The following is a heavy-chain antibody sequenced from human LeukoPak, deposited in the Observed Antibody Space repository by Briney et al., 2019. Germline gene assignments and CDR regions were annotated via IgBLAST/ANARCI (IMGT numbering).Heavy chain of an antibody. CDR2: IKSKTDGGTT. V-gene: IGHV3-15*01. CDR3: TTARATTEVDY. CDR1: GFTFSDAW. D-gene: IGHD5-24*01. J-gene: IGHJ4*02. Sequence: GGSLRLSCVASGFTFSDAWMTWVCQAPGKGLEWVGRIKSKTDGGTTDYAAPVKGRFTISRDDSKNTLYLQMDSLKTEDTAMYYCTTARATTEVDYWGQGTLVTVSS.